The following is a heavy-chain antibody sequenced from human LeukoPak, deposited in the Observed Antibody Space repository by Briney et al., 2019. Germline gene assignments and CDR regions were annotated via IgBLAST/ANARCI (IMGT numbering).Heavy chain of an antibody. D-gene: IGHD3-3*01. Sequence: PGGSLRLSCAASGFTFSSYWMSWVRPAPGKGLEWVANINQDGSEKYYVDSVKGRFTISRDNAKNSLYLQMNSLRAEDTAVYYCARGDYDFWSGYYRYYFDYWGQGTLVTVSS. V-gene: IGHV3-7*01. CDR1: GFTFSSYW. CDR2: INQDGSEK. J-gene: IGHJ4*02. CDR3: ARGDYDFWSGYYRYYFDY.